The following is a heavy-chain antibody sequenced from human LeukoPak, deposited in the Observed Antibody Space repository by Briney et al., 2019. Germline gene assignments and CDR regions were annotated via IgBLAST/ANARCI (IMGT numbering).Heavy chain of an antibody. CDR3: ARGGVYYYDSSGSY. Sequence: KLSCKASGYTFTSYAMSWVRQAPGKGLEWVSAITGSGGSTYYADSVKGRFTISRDNSKNTLYLQMNSLRAEDTAVYYCARGGVYYYDSSGSYWGQGTLVTVS. CDR1: GYTFTSYA. J-gene: IGHJ4*02. V-gene: IGHV3-23*01. CDR2: ITGSGGST. D-gene: IGHD3-22*01.